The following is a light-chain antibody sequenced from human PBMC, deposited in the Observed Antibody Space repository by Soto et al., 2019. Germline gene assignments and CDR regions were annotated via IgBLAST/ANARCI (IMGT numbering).Light chain of an antibody. CDR1: QSVSSSY. V-gene: IGKV3-20*01. Sequence: EIVLTQSPGTLPLSPGERATLSCRASQSVSSSYLAWYQQKPGQAPRLLIYGASSRATGIPDRFSGSGSGTACTLTISRLEPEDIAVYYCQQYGSSPSTFGQGTKVEIK. CDR3: QQYGSSPST. CDR2: GAS. J-gene: IGKJ1*01.